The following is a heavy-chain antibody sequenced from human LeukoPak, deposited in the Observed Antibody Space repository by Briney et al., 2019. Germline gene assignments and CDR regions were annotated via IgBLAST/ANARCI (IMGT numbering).Heavy chain of an antibody. CDR3: ARRGRNVVVPAAMSAMDV. CDR2: ISYDGSKK. Sequence: GGSLRLSCAASGFTFSSYGMHWVRQAPGKGLEWVAVISYDGSKKYYADSVKGRFTISRDSSKNMLYLQMNSLRVEDTAVYYCARRGRNVVVPAAMSAMDVWGQGTTVTVSS. J-gene: IGHJ6*02. V-gene: IGHV3-30*03. D-gene: IGHD2-2*01. CDR1: GFTFSSYG.